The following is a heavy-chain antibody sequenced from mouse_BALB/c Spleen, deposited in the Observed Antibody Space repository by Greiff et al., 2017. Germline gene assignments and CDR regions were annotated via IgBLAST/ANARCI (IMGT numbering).Heavy chain of an antibody. CDR3: ARVGNYGYYAMDY. D-gene: IGHD2-1*01. Sequence: DVQLQESGPGLVKPSQSLSLTCSVTGYSITSGYYWNWIRQFPGNKLEWMGYISYDGSNNYNPSLKNRISITRDTSKNQFFLKLNSVTTEDTATYYCARVGNYGYYAMDYWGQGTSVTVSS. CDR2: ISYDGSN. V-gene: IGHV3-6*02. J-gene: IGHJ4*01. CDR1: GYSITSGYY.